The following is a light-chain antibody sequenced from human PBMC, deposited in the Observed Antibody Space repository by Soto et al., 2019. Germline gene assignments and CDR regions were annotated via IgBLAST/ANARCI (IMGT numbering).Light chain of an antibody. J-gene: IGLJ1*01. CDR1: SSDIGGYNY. V-gene: IGLV2-14*01. CDR2: DIN. CDR3: VSYTTSASYV. Sequence: ALTQPASVSGSPGQSITISCAGTSSDIGGYNYVSWYRQHPGKAPKLMIYDINNRPSGVSNRFSGSKSGNTASLTISGLQAEDEADYYCVSYTTSASYVFGTGTKVTVL.